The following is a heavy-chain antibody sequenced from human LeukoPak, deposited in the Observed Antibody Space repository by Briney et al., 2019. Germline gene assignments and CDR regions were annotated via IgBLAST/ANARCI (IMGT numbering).Heavy chain of an antibody. V-gene: IGHV1-69*05. Sequence: SVKVSCKASGGTFSSYAISWVRQAPGQGLEWMGRIIPIFGTANYAQKFQGRVTITTDESTSTAYMELSSLRSEDTAMYYRARDAMVRGVRFSFDPWGQGTLVTVSS. D-gene: IGHD3-10*01. CDR2: IIPIFGTA. J-gene: IGHJ5*02. CDR3: ARDAMVRGVRFSFDP. CDR1: GGTFSSYA.